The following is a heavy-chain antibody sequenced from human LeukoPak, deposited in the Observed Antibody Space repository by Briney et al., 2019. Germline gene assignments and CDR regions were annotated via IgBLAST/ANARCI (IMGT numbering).Heavy chain of an antibody. Sequence: SVKVSCKASGGTFSSYAISWVRQAPGQGLEWMGRIIPIFGTANYAQKFQGRVTITTDESTSTAYMELSSLRSEDTAVYYCARSLVTYYYDSSGYEGHYYYYYYMDVSGKGTTVTASS. V-gene: IGHV1-69*05. J-gene: IGHJ6*03. CDR2: IIPIFGTA. CDR3: ARSLVTYYYDSSGYEGHYYYYYYMDV. CDR1: GGTFSSYA. D-gene: IGHD3-22*01.